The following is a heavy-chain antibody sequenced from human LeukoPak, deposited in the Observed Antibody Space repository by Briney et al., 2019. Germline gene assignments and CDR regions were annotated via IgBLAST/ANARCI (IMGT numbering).Heavy chain of an antibody. J-gene: IGHJ3*01. Sequence: PSETLSLTCTVSGGSTSSYYWSWIRQPAGKGLEWIGHIYTNGNTNYNPSLTSRVTMSLDTSKTQFSLKLSSVTAADTAVYYCAKYYDFWSGLLWGQGTMVTVSS. D-gene: IGHD3-3*01. V-gene: IGHV4-4*07. CDR2: IYTNGNT. CDR3: AKYYDFWSGLL. CDR1: GGSTSSYY.